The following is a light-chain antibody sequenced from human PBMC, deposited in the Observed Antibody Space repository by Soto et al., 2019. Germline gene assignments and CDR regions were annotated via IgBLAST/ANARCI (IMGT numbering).Light chain of an antibody. CDR2: GVN. V-gene: IGLV2-23*02. CDR1: SSDVGSYNL. Sequence: QSVLTQPASVSGSPGQSITISCTGTSSDVGSYNLVSWYQQHPGKAPKLMIYGVNKRPSGVSNRFSGSKSGNTAPLTISGLQAEDEADYYCCSYAGISTFYVFGTGTKVTVL. J-gene: IGLJ1*01. CDR3: CSYAGISTFYV.